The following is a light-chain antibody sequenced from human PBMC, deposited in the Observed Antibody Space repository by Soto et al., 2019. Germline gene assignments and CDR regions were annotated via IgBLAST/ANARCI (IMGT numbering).Light chain of an antibody. CDR3: QQYNNWPPIT. CDR2: YAS. J-gene: IGKJ5*01. V-gene: IGKV3-15*01. CDR1: QSVSKN. Sequence: EIMMTQSPATLSVSPGERATLSCRASQSVSKNLAWYQQKLGQAPRLLIYYASTRATGIPARFSGSGSGTEFTLTISSLQSEDFALYYCQQYNNWPPITFGQGTRLEIK.